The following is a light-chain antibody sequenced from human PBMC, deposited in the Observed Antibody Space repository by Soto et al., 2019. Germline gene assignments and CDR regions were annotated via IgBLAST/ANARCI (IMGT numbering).Light chain of an antibody. Sequence: EIVLTQSPGTLSLSPGERATLSCRASQSVSSSYLAWYQQKPGQAPRLLIYVASSRAPGIPDRFSGSGSGTDFTLTISRLEPEDFAVHYCQQYGSSPWTFGQGTKVEIK. V-gene: IGKV3-20*01. CDR1: QSVSSSY. CDR3: QQYGSSPWT. CDR2: VAS. J-gene: IGKJ1*01.